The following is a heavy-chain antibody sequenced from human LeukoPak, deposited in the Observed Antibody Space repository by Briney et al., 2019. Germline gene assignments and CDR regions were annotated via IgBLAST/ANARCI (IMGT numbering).Heavy chain of an antibody. CDR2: VSGNGGST. V-gene: IGHV3-23*01. CDR3: AKLSGIIVD. CDR1: GFTFSSYA. D-gene: IGHD3-22*01. Sequence: GGSLRLSCAASGFTFSSYAMSWVRQAPGKGLEWVSTVSGNGGSTYYADSVKGRFTISRDNSKNTLYLQMNSLRAEDTAVYYRAKLSGIIVDWGQGTLVTVSS. J-gene: IGHJ4*02.